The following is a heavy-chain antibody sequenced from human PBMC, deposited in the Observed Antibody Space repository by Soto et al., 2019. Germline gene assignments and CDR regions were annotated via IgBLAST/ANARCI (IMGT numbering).Heavy chain of an antibody. Sequence: QVQLVQSGAEVKKPGASVKVSCKASGYTFTSYAMHWVRQAPGQRLEWMGWINAGNGNTKYSQKFQGRVTITRDTSASTAYMELSSLRYEDTAVYYCARSGDYGGNWFAPWGQGTLVTVSS. CDR2: INAGNGNT. CDR1: GYTFTSYA. CDR3: ARSGDYGGNWFAP. V-gene: IGHV1-3*01. D-gene: IGHD4-17*01. J-gene: IGHJ5*02.